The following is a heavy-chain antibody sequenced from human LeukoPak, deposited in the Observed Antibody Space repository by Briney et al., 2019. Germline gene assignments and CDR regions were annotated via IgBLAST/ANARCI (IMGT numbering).Heavy chain of an antibody. CDR2: ISGSGGNS. CDR3: ARVFPLGSYFHYYGMDV. J-gene: IGHJ6*02. D-gene: IGHD3-10*01. V-gene: IGHV3-23*01. CDR1: GFTFNDYA. Sequence: GGSLRLSCAASGFTFNDYAMSRVRQAPGKGLEWVSAISGSGGNSYDADSVKGRFTISRDNSKNTLYLQMNSLRAEDTAVYYCARVFPLGSYFHYYGMDVWGQGTTVTVSS.